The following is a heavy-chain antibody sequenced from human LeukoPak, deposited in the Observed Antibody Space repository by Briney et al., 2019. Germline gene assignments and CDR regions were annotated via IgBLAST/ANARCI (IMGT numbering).Heavy chain of an antibody. V-gene: IGHV1-8*02. J-gene: IGHJ4*02. CDR1: GGTFSSYA. D-gene: IGHD3-22*01. Sequence: ASVKVSCKASGGTFSSYAISWVPQAPGQGLERMGWMNPDSGNTGYAQKFQGRVTMTTNTYISTAYMELSRLRSEDTGVYYCARRILAYDSSGYLSDYWGQGTLVTVSS. CDR3: ARRILAYDSSGYLSDY. CDR2: MNPDSGNT.